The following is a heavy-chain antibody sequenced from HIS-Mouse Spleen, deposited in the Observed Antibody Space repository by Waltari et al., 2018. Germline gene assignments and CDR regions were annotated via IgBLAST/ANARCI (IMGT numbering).Heavy chain of an antibody. V-gene: IGHV4-34*01. D-gene: IGHD1-1*01. Sequence: QVQLQQWGAGLLKPSETLSLTCAVYGGSFSGYYWSWIRQPPGKGLEWIGEINQSGSTNYNPSLKSRVTISVDTSKNQFSLKLSSVTAADTAVYYCARGRFHSWNDAFDIWGQGTMVTVSS. CDR2: INQSGST. CDR1: GGSFSGYY. CDR3: ARGRFHSWNDAFDI. J-gene: IGHJ3*02.